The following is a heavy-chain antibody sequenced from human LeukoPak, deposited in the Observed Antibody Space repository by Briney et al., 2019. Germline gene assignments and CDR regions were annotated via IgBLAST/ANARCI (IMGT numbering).Heavy chain of an antibody. V-gene: IGHV3-30*04. CDR2: ISYDGSNK. D-gene: IGHD2-21*02. CDR3: ARDPLSVYCGGDCYSPAYFDY. CDR1: GFTFSSYA. J-gene: IGHJ4*02. Sequence: PGRSLRLSCAASGFTFSSYAMHWVRQAPGKGLEWVAVISYDGSNKYYADSVKSRFTISRDNSKNTLYLQMNSLRAEDTAVYYCARDPLSVYCGGDCYSPAYFDYWGQGTLVTVSS.